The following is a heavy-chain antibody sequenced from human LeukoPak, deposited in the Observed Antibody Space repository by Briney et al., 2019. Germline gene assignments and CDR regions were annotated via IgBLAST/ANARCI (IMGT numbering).Heavy chain of an antibody. Sequence: SETLSLTCTVSGGSIGSYYWSWIRQPAGKGLEWIGRIYTSGSTNYNPSLKSRVTMSVDTSKNQFSLKLTSVTAADTAVYYCARDSGSGWYGTEDAFDIWGQGTMVTVSS. D-gene: IGHD6-19*01. J-gene: IGHJ3*02. CDR2: IYTSGST. CDR1: GGSIGSYY. CDR3: ARDSGSGWYGTEDAFDI. V-gene: IGHV4-4*07.